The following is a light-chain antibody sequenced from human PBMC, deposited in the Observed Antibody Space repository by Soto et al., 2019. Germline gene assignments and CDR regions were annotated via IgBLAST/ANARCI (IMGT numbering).Light chain of an antibody. V-gene: IGKV3-15*01. CDR1: QSVSSN. J-gene: IGKJ1*01. CDR3: QQYNNWSTWT. Sequence: EIVMTQSPATLSVSPGERATLSCRASQSVSSNLAWYQQKPGQAPRLLIYGASTRATGIPARFGGSGSGTEFTLTISSLQSEDFAVYYCQQYNNWSTWTFGQGTKVEIK. CDR2: GAS.